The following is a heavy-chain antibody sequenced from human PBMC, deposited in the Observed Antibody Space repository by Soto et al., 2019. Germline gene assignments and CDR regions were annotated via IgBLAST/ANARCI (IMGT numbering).Heavy chain of an antibody. CDR1: GGSISSGGYY. CDR3: ARMIYGDHNAFDI. CDR2: IYYSGST. Sequence: QVQLQESGPGLVKPSQTLSLTCTVSGGSISSGGYYWSWIRQHPGKGLEWIGYIYYSGSTYYNPTLKSRVTITVVTSKNQFSLKLSSVTAADTAVYYCARMIYGDHNAFDIRGQGTMVTVSS. D-gene: IGHD4-17*01. J-gene: IGHJ3*02. V-gene: IGHV4-31*03.